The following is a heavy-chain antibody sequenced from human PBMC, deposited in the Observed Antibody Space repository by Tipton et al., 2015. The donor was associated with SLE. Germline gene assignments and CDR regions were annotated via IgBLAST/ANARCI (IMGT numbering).Heavy chain of an antibody. CDR3: AKAMVQGGWFDP. D-gene: IGHD3-10*01. CDR1: GFTFDDYT. Sequence: SLRLSCAASGFTFDDYTMHWVRQAPGKGLEWVSLISWVGGSTNYADSVKGRFTISRDNSKNSLYLQMNSLRTEDTALYYCAKAMVQGGWFDPWGQGTLVTVSS. J-gene: IGHJ5*02. CDR2: ISWVGGST. V-gene: IGHV3-43*01.